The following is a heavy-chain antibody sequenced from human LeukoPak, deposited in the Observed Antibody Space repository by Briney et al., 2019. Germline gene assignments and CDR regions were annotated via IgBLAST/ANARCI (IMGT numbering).Heavy chain of an antibody. Sequence: ASVTVSCTASGYTFTGYYMHWVRQAPGQGLEWMGWINPKSGGTNYAQKFQGRVTMTRDTSISTAYMELSRLRSDDTAVYYCARGGRYCSSTSCYTEGFDYWGQGTLVTVSS. J-gene: IGHJ4*02. D-gene: IGHD2-2*02. CDR2: INPKSGGT. CDR3: ARGGRYCSSTSCYTEGFDY. V-gene: IGHV1-2*02. CDR1: GYTFTGYY.